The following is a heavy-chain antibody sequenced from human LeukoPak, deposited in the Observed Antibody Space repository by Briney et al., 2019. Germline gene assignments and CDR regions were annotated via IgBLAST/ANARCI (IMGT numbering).Heavy chain of an antibody. CDR2: ISGGGGST. Sequence: HSGGSLRLSCAASGFTFSDYYMSWIRQAPGKGLEWVSAISGGGGSTYYADSVKGRFTISTDNSKNTLYLQMNSLRAEDTAVYYCAKGARDIVVVVAVYYFDYWGQGTLVTVSS. CDR3: AKGARDIVVVVAVYYFDY. D-gene: IGHD2-15*01. CDR1: GFTFSDYY. J-gene: IGHJ4*02. V-gene: IGHV3-23*01.